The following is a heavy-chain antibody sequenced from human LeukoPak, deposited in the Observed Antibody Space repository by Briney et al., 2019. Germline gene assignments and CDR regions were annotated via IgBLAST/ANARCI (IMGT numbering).Heavy chain of an antibody. CDR1: GFTFSSYA. CDR2: ISYDGSNK. J-gene: IGHJ6*03. CDR3: AMAGLGAHLGMDV. D-gene: IGHD1-26*01. Sequence: GGSLRLSCAASGFTFSSYAMHWVRQAPGKGLEWVAVISYDGSNKYYADSVKGRFTISRDNSKNTLYLQMNSLRAEDTAVYYCAMAGLGAHLGMDVWGKGTTVTVSS. V-gene: IGHV3-30-3*01.